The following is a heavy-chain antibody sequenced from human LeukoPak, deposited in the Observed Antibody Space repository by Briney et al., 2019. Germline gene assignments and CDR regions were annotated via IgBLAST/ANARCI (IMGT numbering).Heavy chain of an antibody. CDR2: MNPNSGNT. J-gene: IGHJ4*02. D-gene: IGHD3-10*01. CDR3: ARESPSSGSYVFDY. CDR1: GYTFTSYD. Sequence: ASVKVSCKASGYTFTSYDINWVRQATGQGLEWMRWMNPNSGNTGYAQKFQGRVTMTRNTSISTAYMELSSLRSEDTAVYYCARESPSSGSYVFDYWGQGTLVTVSS. V-gene: IGHV1-8*01.